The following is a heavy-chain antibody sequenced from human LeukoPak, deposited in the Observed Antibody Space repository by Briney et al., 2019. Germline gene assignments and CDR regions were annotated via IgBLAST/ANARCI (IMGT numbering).Heavy chain of an antibody. Sequence: PSETLSLTCAVSGYSISSGYYWGWIRRPPGKGLEWIGSIYHSGSTYYNPSLKSRVTISVDTSKNQFSLKLSSVTAADTAVYYCAREDIVLMVYATHYFDYWGQGTLVTVSS. CDR1: GYSISSGYY. J-gene: IGHJ4*02. CDR2: IYHSGST. D-gene: IGHD2-8*01. V-gene: IGHV4-38-2*02. CDR3: AREDIVLMVYATHYFDY.